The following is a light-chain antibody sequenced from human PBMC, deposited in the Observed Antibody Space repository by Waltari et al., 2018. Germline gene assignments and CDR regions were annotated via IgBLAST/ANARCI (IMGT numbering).Light chain of an antibody. CDR3: QRQDTLPST. J-gene: IGKJ1*01. V-gene: IGKV3-20*01. Sequence: CGASQTVSSSRSGWYQQQRGEAPMLVSYGASRGATGIPGRVGGSGARTDSSLTISRLEADDFAVYCGQRQDTLPSTFGQGTKVEIK. CDR1: QTVSSSR. CDR2: GAS.